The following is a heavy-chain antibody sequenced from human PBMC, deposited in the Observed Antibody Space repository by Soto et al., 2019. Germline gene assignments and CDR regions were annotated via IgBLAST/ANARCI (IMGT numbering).Heavy chain of an antibody. CDR3: AKDHAYSNYNPYYYYYGMDV. J-gene: IGHJ6*02. Sequence: PGGSLRLSCAASGFTFSSYGMHWVRQAPGKGLEWEAVISYDGSNKYYADSVKGRFTISRDNSKNTLYLQMNSLRAEDTAVYYCAKDHAYSNYNPYYYYYGMDVWGQGTTVTVSS. D-gene: IGHD4-4*01. CDR1: GFTFSSYG. V-gene: IGHV3-30*18. CDR2: ISYDGSNK.